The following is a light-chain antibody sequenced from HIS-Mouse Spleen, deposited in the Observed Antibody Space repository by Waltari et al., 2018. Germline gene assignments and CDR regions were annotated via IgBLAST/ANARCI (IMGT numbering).Light chain of an antibody. Sequence: DIVMTQSPDSLAVSLGERATINCKSSQSVLYSSNNKNYLAWYQQKPGQPPKLLIYWASTRESGVPDRFSGSGSGTDSTLTISSLQAEDVAVNYCQQYYSTPFTFGPGTKVDIK. CDR1: QSVLYSSNNKNY. J-gene: IGKJ3*01. CDR2: WAS. V-gene: IGKV4-1*01. CDR3: QQYYSTPFT.